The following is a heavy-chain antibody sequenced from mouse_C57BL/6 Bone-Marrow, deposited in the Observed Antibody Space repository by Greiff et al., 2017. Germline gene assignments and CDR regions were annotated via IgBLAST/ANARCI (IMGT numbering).Heavy chain of an antibody. CDR3: ARNLLYAMDY. Sequence: VQLKQSGPELVKPGASVKIPCKASGYTFTDYNMDWVKQSHGKSLEWIGDINPNNGGTIYNQKFKGKATLTVDKSSSTAYMELRSLTSEDTAVYYCARNLLYAMDYWGQGPSVTVSS. V-gene: IGHV1-18*01. CDR1: GYTFTDYN. CDR2: INPNNGGT. J-gene: IGHJ4*01. D-gene: IGHD2-12*01.